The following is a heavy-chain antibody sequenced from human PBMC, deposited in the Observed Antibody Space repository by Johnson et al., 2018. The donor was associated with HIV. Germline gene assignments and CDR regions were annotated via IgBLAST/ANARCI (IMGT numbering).Heavy chain of an antibody. J-gene: IGHJ3*02. Sequence: QVQLVESGGGVVQPGRSLRLSCAASGFTFSSYAMHWVRQAPGKGLEWVAVISFDGSNKYYAASVQGRFTISRDNSKNTLYLQMNSLRAEDTAVYYCARAAYSGSHHDAFDIWGQGTMVTVSS. CDR1: GFTFSSYA. D-gene: IGHD1-26*01. CDR3: ARAAYSGSHHDAFDI. V-gene: IGHV3-30-3*01. CDR2: ISFDGSNK.